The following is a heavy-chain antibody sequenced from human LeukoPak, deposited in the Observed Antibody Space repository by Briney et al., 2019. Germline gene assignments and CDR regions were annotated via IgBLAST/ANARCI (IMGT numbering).Heavy chain of an antibody. CDR1: GGSISSSSYY. CDR3: ARHVSGSYSPFDY. V-gene: IGHV4-39*01. J-gene: IGHJ4*02. CDR2: IYYSGST. D-gene: IGHD1-26*01. Sequence: SETLSLTCPVSGGSISSSSYYWGWLRQPPGKGLEWIRSIYYSGSTYYNPSLKSRVTISVDTSKIQFSLKLSSGTAADTAVYYCARHVSGSYSPFDYWGQGTLVTVSS.